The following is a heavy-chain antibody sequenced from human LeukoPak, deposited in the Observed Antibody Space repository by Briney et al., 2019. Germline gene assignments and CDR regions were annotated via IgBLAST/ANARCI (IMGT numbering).Heavy chain of an antibody. Sequence: PSPTLSLTCTVSGGSISSGDYYWSWIRQPPGKGLEWIGYIYYSGSTYYNPSLKSRVTISVDTSKNQFSLKLSSVTAADTAVYYCATTPTLWFGELLPTYWYFDLWGRGTLVTVSS. J-gene: IGHJ2*01. D-gene: IGHD3-10*01. CDR1: GGSISSGDYY. CDR2: IYYSGST. V-gene: IGHV4-30-4*01. CDR3: ATTPTLWFGELLPTYWYFDL.